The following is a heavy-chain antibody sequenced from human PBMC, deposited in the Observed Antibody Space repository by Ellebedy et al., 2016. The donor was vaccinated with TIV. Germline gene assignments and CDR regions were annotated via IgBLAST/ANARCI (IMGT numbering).Heavy chain of an antibody. Sequence: GGSLRLXCAASGFTFSSYSMNWVRQAPGKGLEWVSYISSSSSTIYYADSVKGRFTISRDNAKNSLYLQMNSLRAEDTAVYYCARTDYGGNPANWFDPWGQGTLVTVSS. CDR2: ISSSSSTI. V-gene: IGHV3-48*04. CDR1: GFTFSSYS. CDR3: ARTDYGGNPANWFDP. J-gene: IGHJ5*02. D-gene: IGHD4-23*01.